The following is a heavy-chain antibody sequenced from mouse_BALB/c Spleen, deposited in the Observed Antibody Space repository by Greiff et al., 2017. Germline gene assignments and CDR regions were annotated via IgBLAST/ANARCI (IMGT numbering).Heavy chain of an antibody. J-gene: IGHJ4*01. CDR2: ISSGSSTI. D-gene: IGHD2-1*01. CDR1: GFTFSSFG. Sequence: VQLKESGGGLVQPGGSRKLSCAASGFTFSSFGMHWVRQAPEKGLEWVAYISSGSSTIYYADTVKGRFTISRDNPKNTLFLQMTSLRSEDTAMYYCACNYPYAMDYWGQGTSVTVSS. V-gene: IGHV5-17*02. CDR3: ACNYPYAMDY.